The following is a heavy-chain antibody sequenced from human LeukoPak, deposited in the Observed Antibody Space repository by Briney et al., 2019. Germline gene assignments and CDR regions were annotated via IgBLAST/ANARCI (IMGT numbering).Heavy chain of an antibody. Sequence: GGSLRLSCAASGCIFSSYGMHWVRQAPGKGLECVSFIHYDGSTKYYADSVKGRFTISRDNSKNTLYLQMDSLRPEDTALYYCARDDHNVLTDNFDYWGQGTLVTVSS. CDR2: IHYDGSTK. D-gene: IGHD3-9*01. CDR1: GCIFSSYG. CDR3: ARDDHNVLTDNFDY. J-gene: IGHJ4*02. V-gene: IGHV3-30*02.